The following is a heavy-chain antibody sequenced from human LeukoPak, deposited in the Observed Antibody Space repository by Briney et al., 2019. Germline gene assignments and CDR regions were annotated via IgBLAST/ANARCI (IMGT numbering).Heavy chain of an antibody. CDR1: GYTFTGYY. Sequence: ASVKVSCKASGYTFTGYYMHWVRQAPGQGLEWMGWINPNSGGTNYAQKFQGRVTMTRDTSISTAYMELSSLRSEDTAVYYCARGRMYYYGSGSYLYWGQGTLVTVSS. CDR3: ARGRMYYYGSGSYLY. CDR2: INPNSGGT. J-gene: IGHJ4*02. V-gene: IGHV1-2*02. D-gene: IGHD3-10*01.